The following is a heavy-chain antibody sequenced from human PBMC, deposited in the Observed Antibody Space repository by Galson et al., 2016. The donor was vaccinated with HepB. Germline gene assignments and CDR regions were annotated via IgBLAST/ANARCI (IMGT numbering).Heavy chain of an antibody. Sequence: SLRLSCAASGFIVSDYWVHWVRQPPGKGLVWVSRISPDGASTAYADSVKGRFTISRDNAKNTLYLQRNSLRAEDTAVYFCAAYKRQRVSDYEDYWGQGILVSVSS. CDR3: AAYKRQRVSDYEDY. CDR1: GFIVSDYW. V-gene: IGHV3-74*01. CDR2: ISPDGAST. J-gene: IGHJ4*02. D-gene: IGHD6-25*01.